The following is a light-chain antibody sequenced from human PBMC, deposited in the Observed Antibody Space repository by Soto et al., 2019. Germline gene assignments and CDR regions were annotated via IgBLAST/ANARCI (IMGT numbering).Light chain of an antibody. CDR2: DYS. CDR1: NIGSES. Sequence: SYELTQPHSVSVAPGQTARIPCGGNNIGSESVHWYQKKPGQAPVLVLYDYSDRPSGIPERFSGFKSGNTATLTISRVEAGDEADYYCQVWTTSSDRVVFGGGTKVTVL. CDR3: QVWTTSSDRVV. V-gene: IGLV3-21*02. J-gene: IGLJ2*01.